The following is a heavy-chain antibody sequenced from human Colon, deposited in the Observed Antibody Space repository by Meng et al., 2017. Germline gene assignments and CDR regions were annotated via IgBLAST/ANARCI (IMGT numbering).Heavy chain of an antibody. D-gene: IGHD6-19*01. Sequence: GGSLRLSCAASGFTFSSHSMNWVRQAPGKELEWVSSITTGGTYIYYADSVKGRFTISRDNAKNSLSLQMNSLRPEDTAVYYCARVGLRAVAGLGPFDSWGLGSLVNVSS. V-gene: IGHV3-21*01. J-gene: IGHJ4*02. CDR1: GFTFSSHS. CDR2: ITTGGTYI. CDR3: ARVGLRAVAGLGPFDS.